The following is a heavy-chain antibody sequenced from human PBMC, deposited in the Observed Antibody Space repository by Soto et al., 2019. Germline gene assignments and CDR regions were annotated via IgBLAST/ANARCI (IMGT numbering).Heavy chain of an antibody. CDR3: ARLTTVTYRFDY. J-gene: IGHJ4*02. CDR2: IYYSGST. Sequence: SETLSLTCTVSGGSISSYYWSWIRQPPGKGLEWIGYIYYSGSTNYNPSLKSRVTISVDTSKNQFSLKLSSVTAADTAVYYCARLTTVTYRFDYWGQGTLVTVSS. CDR1: GGSISSYY. V-gene: IGHV4-59*08. D-gene: IGHD4-17*01.